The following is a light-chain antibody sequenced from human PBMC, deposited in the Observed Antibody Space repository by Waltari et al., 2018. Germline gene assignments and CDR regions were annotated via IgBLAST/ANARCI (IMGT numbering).Light chain of an antibody. Sequence: DIVMTQSPLSLSVTPGEPASISCTSSQSLLHGSGNTFLDWYLQKPGQSPQLLIYLISNRASGAPDRFSGSGSGTDFTLKISRVEAEDVGVYFCMQARQAPWTFGQGTKVEIK. CDR1: QSLLHGSGNTF. CDR3: MQARQAPWT. V-gene: IGKV2-28*01. CDR2: LIS. J-gene: IGKJ1*01.